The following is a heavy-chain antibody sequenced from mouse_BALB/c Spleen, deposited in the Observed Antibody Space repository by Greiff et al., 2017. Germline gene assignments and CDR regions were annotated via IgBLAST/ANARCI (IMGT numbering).Heavy chain of an antibody. CDR3: ATSYYYGSSYVGFAY. D-gene: IGHD1-1*01. Sequence: QVQLKESGPSLVQPSQSLSITCPVSGFSLTSYGVHWVRQSPGTGLEWLGVIWRGGSTDYTAAFMSRLSITKDNYKSQVFFKMNSLQADDTAIYYCATSYYYGSSYVGFAYWGQGTLVTVSA. V-gene: IGHV2-5-1*01. CDR1: GFSLTSYG. CDR2: IWRGGST. J-gene: IGHJ3*01.